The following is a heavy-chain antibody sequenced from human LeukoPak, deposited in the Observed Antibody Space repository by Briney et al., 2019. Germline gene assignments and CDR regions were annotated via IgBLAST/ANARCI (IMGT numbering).Heavy chain of an antibody. CDR2: IYYSGST. Sequence: SETLSLTCTVSGGSTSSYYWSWIRQPPGKGLEWIGYIYYSGSTHYNPSPKSRVTISVDTSKNQFSLKLSSVTAAGTAVYYCARAGTHYDILTGYPAPFDYWGRGTLVTVSS. CDR3: ARAGTHYDILTGYPAPFDY. J-gene: IGHJ4*02. D-gene: IGHD3-9*01. CDR1: GGSTSSYY. V-gene: IGHV4-59*01.